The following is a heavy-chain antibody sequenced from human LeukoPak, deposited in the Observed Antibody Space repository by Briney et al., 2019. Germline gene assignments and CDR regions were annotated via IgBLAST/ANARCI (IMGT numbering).Heavy chain of an antibody. V-gene: IGHV1-2*02. CDR1: GYTFTDYN. Sequence: ASAKVSCKASGYTFTDYNLHWVRQAPGEGVEWMGWINPKSGGTKFAQKHQGGVTMTADTSIDTAYLELSNLKSDDTAIYYCARGSSGWPLYFDCWGQGTLVTVSS. J-gene: IGHJ4*02. D-gene: IGHD6-19*01. CDR3: ARGSSGWPLYFDC. CDR2: INPKSGGT.